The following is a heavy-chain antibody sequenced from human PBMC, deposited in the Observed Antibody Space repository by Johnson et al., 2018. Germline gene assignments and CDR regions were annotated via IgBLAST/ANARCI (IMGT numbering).Heavy chain of an antibody. CDR3: AREDWNYGRGTLDM. CDR1: GFIFSTYG. Sequence: VQLGESGGGVVQPGRSLRLCCAASGFIFSTYGMNWVRQAPDKGLEWVALIWNDGSKQYYADSVKGRFTISRDNSKSTCYLQMDSLRVEDTAVYYCAREDWNYGRGTLDMWGQGTMVAVSS. J-gene: IGHJ3*01. CDR2: IWNDGSKQ. V-gene: IGHV3-33*01. D-gene: IGHD1-7*01.